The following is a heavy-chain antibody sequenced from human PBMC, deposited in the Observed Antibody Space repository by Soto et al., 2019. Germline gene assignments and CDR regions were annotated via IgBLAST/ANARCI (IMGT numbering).Heavy chain of an antibody. CDR2: ISGSGGST. CDR1: GFTFSSYA. D-gene: IGHD2-15*01. Sequence: EVQLLESGGGLVQPGGSLRLSCAASGFTFSSYAMSWVRQAPGKGLEWVSAISGSGGSTYYADSVKGRFTISRDNSKNTLYLQMKSLRVEDTGVEYCAKDPYGSGGRCYAGLFDYWGQGTLVTVSS. J-gene: IGHJ4*02. CDR3: AKDPYGSGGRCYAGLFDY. V-gene: IGHV3-23*01.